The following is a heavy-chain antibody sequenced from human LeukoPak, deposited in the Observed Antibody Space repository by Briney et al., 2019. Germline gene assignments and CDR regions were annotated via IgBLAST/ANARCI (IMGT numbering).Heavy chain of an antibody. CDR1: GDSVSSNSAA. V-gene: IGHV6-1*01. J-gene: IGHJ4*02. CDR2: TYYRSKWYN. CDR3: ARDRVDGYNPLDY. Sequence: LSQTLSLTCAISGDSVSSNSAAWNWIRQYPSRGLEWLGRTYYRSKWYNDYAVSVKSRITNNPDTSKNQFSLQLNSVTPEDTAVYYCARDRVDGYNPLDYWGQGTLVTVSS. D-gene: IGHD5-24*01.